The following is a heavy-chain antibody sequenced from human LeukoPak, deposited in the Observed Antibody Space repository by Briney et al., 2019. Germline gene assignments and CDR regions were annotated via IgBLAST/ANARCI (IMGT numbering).Heavy chain of an antibody. CDR1: GFTFSSYG. CDR2: ISYDGSNK. Sequence: GGSLRLSCAASGFTFSSYGMHWVRQAPGKGLEWVAVISYDGSNKYYADSVKGRFTISRDNSKNTLYLQMNSLRAEDTAVYYCAKGSLLWFGKRDFDYWGQGTLVTVSS. V-gene: IGHV3-30*18. D-gene: IGHD3-10*01. J-gene: IGHJ4*02. CDR3: AKGSLLWFGKRDFDY.